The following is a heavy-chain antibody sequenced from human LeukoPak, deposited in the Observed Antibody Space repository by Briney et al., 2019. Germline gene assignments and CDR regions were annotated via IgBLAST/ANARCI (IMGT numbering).Heavy chain of an antibody. Sequence: GGSLTFSCAASGFMFGGSAMNWVRQAPGRGLERVAVISYDGSDKYYADSVKGRFTISRDNSKSALYLQMNSLTSEDTAVYYCARDHIAAASVDWFDPWGQGTLVTVS. D-gene: IGHD6-13*01. CDR2: ISYDGSDK. V-gene: IGHV3-30*04. CDR3: ARDHIAAASVDWFDP. J-gene: IGHJ5*02. CDR1: GFMFGGSA.